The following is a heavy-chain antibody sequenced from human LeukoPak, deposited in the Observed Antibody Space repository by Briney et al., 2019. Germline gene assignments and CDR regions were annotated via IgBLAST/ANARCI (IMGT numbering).Heavy chain of an antibody. CDR2: ISSSGSTI. V-gene: IGHV3-48*03. CDR3: ARDQTEYYYDSSGYYLDY. CDR1: GFTFSSYE. D-gene: IGHD3-22*01. J-gene: IGHJ4*02. Sequence: PGGSLRLSCAASGFTFSSYEMNWVRQAPGKGLEWVSYISSSGSTIYYADSVKGRFTISRDNAKNSLYLQMNSLRAEDTAVYYCARDQTEYYYDSSGYYLDYWGQGTLVTVSS.